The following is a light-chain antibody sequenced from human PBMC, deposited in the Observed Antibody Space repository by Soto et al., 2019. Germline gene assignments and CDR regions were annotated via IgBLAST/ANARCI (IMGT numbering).Light chain of an antibody. CDR2: DAS. Sequence: DIQMTQSPSTLSASVGDRVTITCRASQSISSWLAWYQQKPGKAPKLLIYDASSLESGVPSRFSGSGSGTEFTLTISSLQPDDFATYYCQQYNSYSEAFGRGTKVVIK. CDR3: QQYNSYSEA. V-gene: IGKV1-5*01. CDR1: QSISSW. J-gene: IGKJ1*01.